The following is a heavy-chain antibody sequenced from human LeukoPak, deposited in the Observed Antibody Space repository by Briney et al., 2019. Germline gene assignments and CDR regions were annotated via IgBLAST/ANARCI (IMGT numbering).Heavy chain of an antibody. CDR3: GRVKDSSSSGGGYYYYYMDV. Sequence: GGTLRLSCAASGFTFSSYGMNWVRQAPGKVLEWVSSISSSSSYIYYADSVKGRFTISRDNAKNSLCLQMNSLRAEDTAVYYLGRVKDSSSSGGGYYYYYMDVWGKGTTVTVSS. V-gene: IGHV3-21*01. CDR1: GFTFSSYG. J-gene: IGHJ6*03. CDR2: ISSSSSYI. D-gene: IGHD6-6*01.